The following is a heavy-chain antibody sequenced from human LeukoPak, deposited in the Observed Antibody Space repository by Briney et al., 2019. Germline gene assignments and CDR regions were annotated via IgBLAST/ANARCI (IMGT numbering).Heavy chain of an antibody. CDR1: GFTFSSYA. CDR2: ISGSGGST. V-gene: IGHV3-23*01. Sequence: PGGSLRLSCAASGFTFSSYAMSWVRQAPGKGLEWVSAISGSGGSTYYADSVKGRFTISRDNSKNTLYLQMNSLRAEDTAVYYCAKDKKSEVPRWLVGGSGRYFDYWGQGTLVTVSS. J-gene: IGHJ4*02. D-gene: IGHD6-19*01. CDR3: AKDKKSEVPRWLVGGSGRYFDY.